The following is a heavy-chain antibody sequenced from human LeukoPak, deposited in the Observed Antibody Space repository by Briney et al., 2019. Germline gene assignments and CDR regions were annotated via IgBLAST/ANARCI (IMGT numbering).Heavy chain of an antibody. J-gene: IGHJ4*02. CDR1: GFTVSSNY. CDR2: IYSGGST. CDR3: ARGPRDYGDYVPLNY. V-gene: IGHV3-66*01. D-gene: IGHD4-17*01. Sequence: PGGSLRLSCAASGFTVSSNYMSWVRQAPGKGLEWVSVIYSGGSTYYADSVKGRFTISRDNSKNTLYLQMNSLRAEDTAVYYCARGPRDYGDYVPLNYWGQGTLVTVSS.